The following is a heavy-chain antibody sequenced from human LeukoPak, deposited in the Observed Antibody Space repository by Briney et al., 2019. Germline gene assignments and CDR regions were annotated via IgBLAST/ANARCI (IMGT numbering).Heavy chain of an antibody. V-gene: IGHV4-39*07. Sequence: SETLSLTCTVFGGSMSSSTYYWGWIRQPPGKGLEWIGNSYYSGSTYYTPSLKSRVTISVDTSKNQFSLKLRSVTAADTAVYYCARVRIAAAGTDWYFDLWGRGTLVTVSS. CDR2: SYYSGST. CDR3: ARVRIAAAGTDWYFDL. CDR1: GGSMSSSTYY. D-gene: IGHD6-13*01. J-gene: IGHJ2*01.